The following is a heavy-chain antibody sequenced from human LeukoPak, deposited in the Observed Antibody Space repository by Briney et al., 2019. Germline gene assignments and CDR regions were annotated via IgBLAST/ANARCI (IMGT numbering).Heavy chain of an antibody. CDR2: ISSSSSTI. J-gene: IGHJ4*02. CDR1: GFTFSSYD. V-gene: IGHV3-48*02. D-gene: IGHD3-16*01. CDR3: ARRGGLTFDY. Sequence: GGSLRLSCVAPGFTFSSYDMNWVRQAPGKGLEWVSYISSSSSTIYYADSVKGRFTISRDNAKNSLYLRMNSLRDEDTAVYYCARRGGLTFDYWGQGTLVTVSS.